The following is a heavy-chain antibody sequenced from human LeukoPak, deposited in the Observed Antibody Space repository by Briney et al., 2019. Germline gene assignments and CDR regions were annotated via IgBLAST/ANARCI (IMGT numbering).Heavy chain of an antibody. V-gene: IGHV3-23*01. CDR2: ISGSGGST. CDR1: GFTFSSYA. Sequence: GGSLRLSCAASGFTFSSYAMSWVRQAPGKGLEWVSAISGSGGSTYYADSVKGRFTISRDNSKNTLYPQMNSLRAEDTAVYYCATRGIVVVPSAKRRAEYFQHWGQGTLVTVSS. CDR3: ATRGIVVVPSAKRRAEYFQH. J-gene: IGHJ1*01. D-gene: IGHD2-2*01.